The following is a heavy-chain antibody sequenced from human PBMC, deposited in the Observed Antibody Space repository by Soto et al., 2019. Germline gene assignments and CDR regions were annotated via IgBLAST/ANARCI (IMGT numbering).Heavy chain of an antibody. V-gene: IGHV1-2*02. CDR2: INPTSGVT. CDR3: ARGVGPGTSFVY. J-gene: IGHJ4*02. CDR1: GYTFTGYY. D-gene: IGHD1-7*01. Sequence: ASVKVSFKASGYTFTGYYIHWVRQAPGQGPEWMGWINPTSGVTKYAHKFQGRVTLTRDTSISTAYMDLSSLRSDDTAAYYCARGVGPGTSFVYWGQGTLVTVSS.